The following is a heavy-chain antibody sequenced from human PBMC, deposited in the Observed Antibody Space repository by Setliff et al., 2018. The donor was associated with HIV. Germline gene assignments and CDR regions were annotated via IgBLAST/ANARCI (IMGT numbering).Heavy chain of an antibody. J-gene: IGHJ6*02. V-gene: IGHV1-46*01. Sequence: ASVKVSCKASGYTFTSYYMHWVRQAPGQGLEWMGIINPSGGSTSYAQKFQGRVTMTRDTSTSTVYMELSSLRSEDTAMYYCARGWGGQDSNYYGMDVWGQGTMVTVSS. CDR2: INPSGGST. CDR3: ARGWGGQDSNYYGMDV. D-gene: IGHD3-16*01. CDR1: GYTFTSYY.